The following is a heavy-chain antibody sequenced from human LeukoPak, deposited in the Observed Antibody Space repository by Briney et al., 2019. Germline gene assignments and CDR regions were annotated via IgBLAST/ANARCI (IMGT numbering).Heavy chain of an antibody. V-gene: IGHV1-69*05. CDR3: ATSDYGDSENIFDY. Sequence: ASVKVSCKASGGTFSSYAISWVRQAPGQGLEWMGGIIPIFGTANYAQKFQGRVTITTDESTSTAYMELSSLRSEDTAVYYCATSDYGDSENIFDYWGQGTLVTVSS. D-gene: IGHD4-17*01. CDR1: GGTFSSYA. J-gene: IGHJ4*02. CDR2: IIPIFGTA.